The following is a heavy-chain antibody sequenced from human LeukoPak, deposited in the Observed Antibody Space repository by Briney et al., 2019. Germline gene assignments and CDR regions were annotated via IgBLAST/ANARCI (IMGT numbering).Heavy chain of an antibody. CDR1: GFTFSSYS. CDR3: ARARRDGYNYDY. V-gene: IGHV3-21*01. D-gene: IGHD5-24*01. J-gene: IGHJ4*02. CDR2: ISSSSSYI. Sequence: PGGSLRLSCAASGFTFSSYSMTWVRQAPGKGLEWVSSISSSSSYIYYADSVKGRFTISRDNAKNSLYLQMNSLRAEDTAVYYCARARRDGYNYDYWGQGTLVTVSS.